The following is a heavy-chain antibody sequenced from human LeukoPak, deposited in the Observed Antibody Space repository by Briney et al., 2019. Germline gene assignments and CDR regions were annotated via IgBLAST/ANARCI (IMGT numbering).Heavy chain of an antibody. CDR2: IGTSGDA. V-gene: IGHV3-23*01. CDR3: AKKKPGTYPFDS. D-gene: IGHD1-7*01. J-gene: IGHJ4*02. CDR1: GFTFRDYA. Sequence: GGSLRLSCEASGFTFRDYAMDWVRQAPGRGLEWISAIGTSGDAYYADSVKGRFTISRDNSKNTLHLQMGSLRVDDTALYYCAKKKPGTYPFDSWGQGTLVTVSS.